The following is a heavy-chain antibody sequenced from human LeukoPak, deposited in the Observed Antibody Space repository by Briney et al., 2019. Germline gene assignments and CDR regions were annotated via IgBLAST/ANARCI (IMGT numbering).Heavy chain of an antibody. CDR3: TSAYYYYGMDV. CDR2: IKSKTDGGTT. J-gene: IGHJ6*02. Sequence: GGSLRLSCAASGFTFSSYAMSWVRQAPGKGLEWVGRIKSKTDGGTTDYAAPVKGRFTISRDDSKNTLYLQMNSLKTEDTAVYYCTSAYYYYGMDVWGQGTTVTVSS. CDR1: GFTFSSYA. V-gene: IGHV3-15*01.